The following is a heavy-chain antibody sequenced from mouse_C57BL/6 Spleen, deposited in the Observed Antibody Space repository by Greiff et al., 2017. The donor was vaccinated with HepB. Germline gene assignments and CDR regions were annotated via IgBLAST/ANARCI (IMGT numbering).Heavy chain of an antibody. V-gene: IGHV1-26*01. CDR2: INPNNGGT. CDR1: GYTFTDYY. CDR3: ARGGYPLAY. D-gene: IGHD2-14*01. Sequence: VQLQQSGPELVKPGASVKISCKASGYTFTDYYMNWVKQSHGKSLEWIGDINPNNGGTSYNQKFKGKATLTVDKSSSTAYMELRSLTSEDSAVYYCARGGYPLAYWGQGTLVTVSA. J-gene: IGHJ3*01.